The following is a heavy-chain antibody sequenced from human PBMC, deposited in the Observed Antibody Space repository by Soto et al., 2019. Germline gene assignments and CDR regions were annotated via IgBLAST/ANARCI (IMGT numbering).Heavy chain of an antibody. J-gene: IGHJ1*01. Sequence: QVQLVQSGAEVKKPGSSVKVSCKASGGTFSSYTISWVRQAPGQGLEWMGRIIPILGIANYAQKFQGRVTITADKSTSTAYMELSSLRSEDTAVYYCARRHSSGYQSFQHWGQGTLVTVSS. V-gene: IGHV1-69*02. CDR1: GGTFSSYT. CDR3: ARRHSSGYQSFQH. CDR2: IIPILGIA. D-gene: IGHD6-19*01.